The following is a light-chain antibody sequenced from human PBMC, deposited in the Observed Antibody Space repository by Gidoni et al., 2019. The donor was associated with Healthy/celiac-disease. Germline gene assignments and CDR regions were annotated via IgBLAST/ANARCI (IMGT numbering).Light chain of an antibody. Sequence: EVVMTQSPATLSVSPGERATFSCRASQSVSSTLAWYQQKPGQAPRLLIYGASARATGIPARFSGSGSGTEFTLTISSLQSEDFAIYYCQQYNNWPPTFGQGTKVEI. CDR1: QSVSST. J-gene: IGKJ1*01. CDR2: GAS. CDR3: QQYNNWPPT. V-gene: IGKV3-15*01.